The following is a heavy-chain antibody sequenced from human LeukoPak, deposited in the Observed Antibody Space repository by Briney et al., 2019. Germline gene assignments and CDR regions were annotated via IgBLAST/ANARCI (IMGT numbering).Heavy chain of an antibody. V-gene: IGHV3-7*01. Sequence: GESLTLSCAASGFTFSSHWMNWVRHPPGKGLEWVAGIKQDGSETLYVDSVRGRFTISRDNAQNSLYLQMNSLRTEDTAVYYCAGGSGWLIHHWGQGTLVAVSS. CDR3: AGGSGWLIHH. CDR2: IKQDGSET. D-gene: IGHD6-13*01. J-gene: IGHJ1*01. CDR1: GFTFSSHW.